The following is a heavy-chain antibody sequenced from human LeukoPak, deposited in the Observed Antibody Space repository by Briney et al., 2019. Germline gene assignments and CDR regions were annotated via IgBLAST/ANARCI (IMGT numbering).Heavy chain of an antibody. V-gene: IGHV3-23*01. CDR2: ISGSGSNT. CDR1: GFTFSSYA. Sequence: GGSLRLSCAASGFTFSSYAMAWVRQAPGKGLEWVSAISGSGSNTYYADSVKGRFTISRDNSKNTLYLLINSLRADDTAVYYCARGNGDYAIHPDYWGQGTLVTVSS. J-gene: IGHJ4*02. CDR3: ARGNGDYAIHPDY. D-gene: IGHD4-17*01.